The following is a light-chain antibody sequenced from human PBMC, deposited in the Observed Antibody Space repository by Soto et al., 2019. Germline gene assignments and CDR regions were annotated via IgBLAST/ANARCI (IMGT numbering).Light chain of an antibody. J-gene: IGLJ1*01. V-gene: IGLV2-11*01. CDR1: SSDVGRYNY. CDR3: CSYAGSSTPYV. CDR2: DVA. Sequence: QSALTQPRSVSGSPGQSVTISCTGTSSDVGRYNYVSWYQQHPGKAPKVILYDVAERPSGVPNRFSGSKSGNTASLTISGPQPDDEADYYCCSYAGSSTPYVFGNGTKLTVL.